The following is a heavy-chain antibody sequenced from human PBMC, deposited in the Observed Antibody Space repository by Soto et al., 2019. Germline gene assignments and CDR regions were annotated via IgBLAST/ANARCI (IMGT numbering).Heavy chain of an antibody. CDR1: GFTFSSYA. J-gene: IGHJ6*03. D-gene: IGHD3-3*01. CDR3: ARSYYDFWSGFYYYYMDV. Sequence: EGSLRLSCAASGFTFSSYAMSWVRQAPGKGLEWVSAISGSGGSTYYADSVKGRFTISRDNSKNTLYLQMNSLRAEDTAVYYCARSYYDFWSGFYYYYMDVWGKGTTVTVSS. V-gene: IGHV3-23*01. CDR2: ISGSGGST.